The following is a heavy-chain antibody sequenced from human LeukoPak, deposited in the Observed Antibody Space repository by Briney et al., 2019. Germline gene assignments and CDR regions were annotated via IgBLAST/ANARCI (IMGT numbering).Heavy chain of an antibody. Sequence: ASVKVSCKASGYTFTGNYIHWMRLAPGRGLEWMGWVDPNSGGTKYAQKFQGRVTMTRDTSNSTAYMELSRLKSDDTAVYFCARDRSGYCDYWGQGTQVTVSS. CDR2: VDPNSGGT. D-gene: IGHD3-3*01. V-gene: IGHV1-2*02. J-gene: IGHJ4*02. CDR3: ARDRSGYCDY. CDR1: GYTFTGNY.